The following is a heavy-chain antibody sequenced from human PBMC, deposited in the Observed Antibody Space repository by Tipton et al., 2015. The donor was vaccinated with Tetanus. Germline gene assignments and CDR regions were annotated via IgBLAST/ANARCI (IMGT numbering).Heavy chain of an antibody. CDR2: IKQDGSEK. CDR1: RFTFSSYW. V-gene: IGHV3-7*03. Sequence: GSLRLSCAASRFTFSSYWMSWVRQAPGKGLEWVANIKQDGSEKYYVDSVKGRFTISRDNAKNSLYLQMNSLRAEDTAVYYCAKYYYDRRGPTSTDNYYFDYWGQGTLVTVSS. J-gene: IGHJ4*02. CDR3: AKYYYDRRGPTSTDNYYFDY. D-gene: IGHD3-22*01.